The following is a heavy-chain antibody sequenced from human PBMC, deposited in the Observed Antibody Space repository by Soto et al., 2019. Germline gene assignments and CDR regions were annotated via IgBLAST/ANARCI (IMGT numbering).Heavy chain of an antibody. V-gene: IGHV1-69*01. Sequence: QVQLVQSGAEVKKPGSSVKVSCKASGGTFSSYSINWVRQAPGQGLEWMGEIIPIFGTANYAQKFQCIVTITADESTSTAYLELSSLRSEDTGVYYCARDGGRHSGGIDYWGQGTLVTVSS. J-gene: IGHJ4*02. CDR2: IIPIFGTA. CDR1: GGTFSSYS. D-gene: IGHD1-26*01. CDR3: ARDGGRHSGGIDY.